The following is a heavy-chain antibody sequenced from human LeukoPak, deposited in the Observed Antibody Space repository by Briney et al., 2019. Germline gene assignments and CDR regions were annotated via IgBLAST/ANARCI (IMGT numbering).Heavy chain of an antibody. CDR1: GYTFTSYY. CDR2: INPSGGST. D-gene: IGHD6-19*01. CDR3: ARDLSSGWLTSETFDI. J-gene: IGHJ3*02. Sequence: ASVTVSCKASGYTFTSYYMRWVRQAPGQGLEWMGIINPSGGSTSYAQKFQGRVTMTRDTSTSTVYMELSSLRSEDTAVYYCARDLSSGWLTSETFDIWGQGTMVTVSS. V-gene: IGHV1-46*01.